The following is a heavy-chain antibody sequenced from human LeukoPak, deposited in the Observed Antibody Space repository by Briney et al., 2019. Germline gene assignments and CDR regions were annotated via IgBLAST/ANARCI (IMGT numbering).Heavy chain of an antibody. Sequence: PGGSLRLSCAASGFIFSDYYMSWIRQPPGKGLEWISYISNTGSAIYYAGSVKGRLTVSRDNAKNSLYLQLNSLRAEDTAVYYCARDRLPYYDNSGETSPDYWGQGTLVTVSS. D-gene: IGHD3-22*01. CDR1: GFIFSDYY. CDR2: ISNTGSAI. CDR3: ARDRLPYYDNSGETSPDY. J-gene: IGHJ4*02. V-gene: IGHV3-11*01.